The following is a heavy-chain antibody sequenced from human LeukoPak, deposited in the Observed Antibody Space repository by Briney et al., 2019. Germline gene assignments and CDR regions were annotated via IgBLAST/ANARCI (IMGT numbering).Heavy chain of an antibody. CDR3: ARDINWGQVDY. CDR1: GFTFSGHW. CDR2: INGDGSAT. Sequence: PGGSLRLSCAASGFTFSGHWMYWLRQAPGKGLAWVSRINGDGSATNYAGSMKGRFTMSRDNAKNILYLQMNSLREDDTAVYYCARDINWGQVDYWGQGTLVTVSS. J-gene: IGHJ4*02. V-gene: IGHV3-74*01. D-gene: IGHD7-27*01.